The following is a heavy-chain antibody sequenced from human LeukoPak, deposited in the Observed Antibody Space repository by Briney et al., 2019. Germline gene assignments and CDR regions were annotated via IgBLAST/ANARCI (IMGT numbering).Heavy chain of an antibody. CDR2: INPNSGGT. CDR1: GYTFTCHY. Sequence: ASVKVSCKASGYTFTCHYMHWVRQAPGQGLEWMGWINPNSGGTNSAQKFQGRVTMTRDTSISTAYMELSRLRSDDTAVYYCARGAGYSGSYAGILDYWGQGTLVTASS. CDR3: ARGAGYSGSYAGILDY. D-gene: IGHD1-26*01. V-gene: IGHV1-2*02. J-gene: IGHJ4*02.